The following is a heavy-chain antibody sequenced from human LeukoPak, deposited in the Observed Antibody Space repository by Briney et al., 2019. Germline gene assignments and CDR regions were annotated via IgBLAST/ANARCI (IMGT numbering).Heavy chain of an antibody. CDR2: IYHSGST. CDR3: AREGPDCGSSTSCYVNNWFDP. V-gene: IGHV4-30-2*01. CDR1: GGSISSGGYY. D-gene: IGHD2-2*01. J-gene: IGHJ5*02. Sequence: SETLSLTCTVSGGSISSGGYYWSWIRQPPGKGLEWIGYIYHSGSTYYNPSLKSRVTISVDRSKNQFSLKLSSVTAADTAVYYCAREGPDCGSSTSCYVNNWFDPWGQGTLVTVSS.